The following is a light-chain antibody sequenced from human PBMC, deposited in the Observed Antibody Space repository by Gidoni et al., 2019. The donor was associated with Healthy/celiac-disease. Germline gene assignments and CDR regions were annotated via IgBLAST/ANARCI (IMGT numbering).Light chain of an antibody. V-gene: IGKV3-20*01. CDR2: GAT. CDR1: QSVSSSY. CDR3: QQYGSSTYT. J-gene: IGKJ2*01. Sequence: EIVLTQSPGTLSLSPGERATLSCRASQSVSSSYLAWYQQKPGQAPRLLIYGATHRATGIPDRFSGSGSGKNFNLTISRLEPEDFAVYYCQQYGSSTYTFGQGTKLEIK.